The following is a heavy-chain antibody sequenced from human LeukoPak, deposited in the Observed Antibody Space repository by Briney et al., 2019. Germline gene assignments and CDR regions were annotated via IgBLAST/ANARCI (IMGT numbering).Heavy chain of an antibody. V-gene: IGHV3-7*01. CDR1: GFTFSTYW. CDR2: IKQDGSEK. D-gene: IGHD6-13*01. Sequence: GGSLRLSCEASGFTFSTYWMSWVRQAPGKGREWVANIKQDGSEKYYVDSVKGRFTISRDNAKNSLYLQMNSLRAEDTAMYYCARDSAGNDYWGQGTLVTVSS. J-gene: IGHJ4*02. CDR3: ARDSAGNDY.